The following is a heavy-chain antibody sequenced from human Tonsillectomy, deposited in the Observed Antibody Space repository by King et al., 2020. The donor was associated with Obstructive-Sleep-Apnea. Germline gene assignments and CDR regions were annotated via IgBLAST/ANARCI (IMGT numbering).Heavy chain of an antibody. J-gene: IGHJ3*02. Sequence: VQLVESGGGVVQPGRSLRLSCAASGFTFSSYAMHWVRQAPGKGLEWVAVISYDGSNKYYADSVKGRFTISRDNSKNTLYLQMNSLRAEDTAVYYCARDTRGYSGYDDAFDIWGQGTMVNVSS. CDR3: ARDTRGYSGYDDAFDI. CDR2: ISYDGSNK. V-gene: IGHV3-30*04. D-gene: IGHD5-12*01. CDR1: GFTFSSYA.